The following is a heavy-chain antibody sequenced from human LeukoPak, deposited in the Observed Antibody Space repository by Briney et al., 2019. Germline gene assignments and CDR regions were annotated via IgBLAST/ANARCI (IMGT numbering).Heavy chain of an antibody. CDR1: GFDLRHYT. V-gene: IGHV3-21*04. CDR2: ISSDGNSI. J-gene: IGHJ4*02. Sequence: PGGSLRLSCAASGFDLRHYTMNWVCQAPGKGLEWVSSISSDGNSIHYEDSVKGRFIVSRDNVKNSLFLQMNSLKVEDTAMYYCARPIPRSGGGWPSDCWGQGTLVTVSS. CDR3: ARPIPRSGGGWPSDC. D-gene: IGHD2-21*01.